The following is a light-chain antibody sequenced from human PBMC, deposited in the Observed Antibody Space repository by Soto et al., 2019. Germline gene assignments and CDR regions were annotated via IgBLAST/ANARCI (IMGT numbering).Light chain of an antibody. V-gene: IGLV1-51*01. Sequence: QSVLTQPPSVSAAPGQMVTISCSGSSSNIGRNFVSWYQQLPGTAPKLLIYDNNKRPSGIPDRFSGSKSGTSATLGITGLQTGDEADYYCGTWDNSLSAYVFGTATKLTVL. CDR3: GTWDNSLSAYV. CDR1: SSNIGRNF. J-gene: IGLJ1*01. CDR2: DNN.